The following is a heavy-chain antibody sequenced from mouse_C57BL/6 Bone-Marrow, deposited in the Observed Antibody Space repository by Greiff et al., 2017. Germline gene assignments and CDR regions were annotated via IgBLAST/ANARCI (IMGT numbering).Heavy chain of an antibody. V-gene: IGHV1-69*01. CDR2: IDPSDSYT. CDR3: ARSDLYWYFDV. CDR1: GYTFTSYW. J-gene: IGHJ1*03. Sequence: VQLQQPGAELVMPGASVKLSCKASGYTFTSYWMHWVKQRPGQGLEWIGEIDPSDSYTNYNQKFKGKSTLTVDKSSSTAYMQLSSLTSEDSAVYYCARSDLYWYFDVWGTGTTVTVSA.